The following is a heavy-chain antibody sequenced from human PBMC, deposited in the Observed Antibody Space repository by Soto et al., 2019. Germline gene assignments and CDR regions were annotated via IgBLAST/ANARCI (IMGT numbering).Heavy chain of an antibody. Sequence: ESLKISCKGSGYSFTSYWIGWVRQMPGKGLEWMGIIYPGDSDTRYSPSFQGQVTISADKSISTAYLQWSSLKASDTAMYYCARCIAAAGPRDYYYYGMDVWGQGTTVTV. CDR1: GYSFTSYW. CDR3: ARCIAAAGPRDYYYYGMDV. J-gene: IGHJ6*02. CDR2: IYPGDSDT. D-gene: IGHD6-13*01. V-gene: IGHV5-51*01.